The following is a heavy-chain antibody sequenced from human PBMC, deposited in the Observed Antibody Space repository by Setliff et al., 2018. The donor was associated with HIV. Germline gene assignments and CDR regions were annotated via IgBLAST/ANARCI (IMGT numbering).Heavy chain of an antibody. CDR1: GYTFTSYD. Sequence: ASVKVSCKASGYTFTSYDINWVRQATGQGLEWMGWMNPNSGNTGHAQKFQGRVTMTRNTSISTAYMELSSLRSEDTAVYYCARGGALLWFGESRKNWFDPWGQGTLVTV. V-gene: IGHV1-8*02. D-gene: IGHD3-10*01. J-gene: IGHJ5*02. CDR2: MNPNSGNT. CDR3: ARGGALLWFGESRKNWFDP.